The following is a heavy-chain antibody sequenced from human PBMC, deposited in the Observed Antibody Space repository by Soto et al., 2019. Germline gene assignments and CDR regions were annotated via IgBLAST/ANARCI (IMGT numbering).Heavy chain of an antibody. D-gene: IGHD3-3*01. CDR1: GYTFTTYY. CDR2: INPSDSST. V-gene: IGHV1-46*01. Sequence: QVQLVQSGAEMKKPGASVKISCKASGYTFTTYYIHLVRQAPGQGLEWMGVINPSDSSTTYAQRFQGRVTMTRDTSTSTVYMDLSSLRSEDTAVYYCARASNFWSGYYIDYWGQGTLVTVSS. CDR3: ARASNFWSGYYIDY. J-gene: IGHJ4*02.